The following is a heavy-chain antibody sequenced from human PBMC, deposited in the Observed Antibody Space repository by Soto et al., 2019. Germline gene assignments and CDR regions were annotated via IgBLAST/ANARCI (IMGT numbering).Heavy chain of an antibody. J-gene: IGHJ4*02. D-gene: IGHD4-17*01. Sequence: VKVSCKASGGTFSSYAISWVRQAPGQGLEWMGGIIPIFGTANYAQKFQGRVTITADESTSTAYMELSSLRSEDTAVYYCASELGRYGGSGYFDYWGQGTLVTVSS. CDR3: ASELGRYGGSGYFDY. CDR2: IIPIFGTA. CDR1: GGTFSSYA. V-gene: IGHV1-69*01.